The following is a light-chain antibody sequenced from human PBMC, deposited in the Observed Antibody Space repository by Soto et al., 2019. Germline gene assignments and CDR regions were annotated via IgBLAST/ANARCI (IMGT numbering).Light chain of an antibody. J-gene: IGKJ5*01. CDR2: DAS. V-gene: IGKV1-5*01. CDR1: QTISSW. Sequence: GDRVTITCRASQTISSWLAWYQQIPGKAPKLLIYDASNLESGVPSRFSGSGSGTEFTLTISSLQPEDFAVYYCQQYSTFPVTFGQGTRLEIK. CDR3: QQYSTFPVT.